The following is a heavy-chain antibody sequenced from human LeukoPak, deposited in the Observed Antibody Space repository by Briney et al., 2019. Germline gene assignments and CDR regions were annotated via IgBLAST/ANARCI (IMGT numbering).Heavy chain of an antibody. J-gene: IGHJ6*02. CDR3: ARDFKVVTAIRTVYYYYGMDV. CDR1: GGTFSSYA. V-gene: IGHV1-69*04. D-gene: IGHD2-21*02. Sequence: ASVKVSCKASGGTFSSYAISWVRQAPGQGLEWMGRIIPILGIANYAQKFQGRVTITADKSTSTAYMELSSLRSEDTAVYYCARDFKVVTAIRTVYYYYGMDVWGQGTTVTVSS. CDR2: IIPILGIA.